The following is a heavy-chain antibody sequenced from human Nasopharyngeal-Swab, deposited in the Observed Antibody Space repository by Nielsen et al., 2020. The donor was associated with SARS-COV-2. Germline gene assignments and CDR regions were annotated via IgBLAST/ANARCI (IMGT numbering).Heavy chain of an antibody. CDR2: INHSGST. D-gene: IGHD3-10*01. CDR3: ARLDYYYGSGSYRY. CDR1: GGSFRGYY. V-gene: IGHV4-34*01. Sequence: GSLRLSCAVYGGSFRGYYWSWVRQPPGKGLEWIGEINHSGSTNYNPSLKSRVTISVDTSKNQFSLKLSSVTAADTAVYYCARLDYYYGSGSYRYWGQGTLVTVSS. J-gene: IGHJ4*02.